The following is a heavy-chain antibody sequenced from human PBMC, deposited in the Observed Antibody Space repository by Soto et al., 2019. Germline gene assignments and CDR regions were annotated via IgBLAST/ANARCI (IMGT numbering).Heavy chain of an antibody. J-gene: IGHJ5*01. CDR3: ARHVRGAVTMNWFDS. V-gene: IGHV4-39*01. CDR2: IYYTEDT. D-gene: IGHD3-10*02. Sequence: SETLSLTGSVSGASISSTNYYWAWIRQPPGKGLEWIGSIYYTEDTYDNPSLKSRVTMSVDTSRNQLSLKLTSVTAADTAVYFCARHVRGAVTMNWFDSWGQGTLVTVSS. CDR1: GASISSTNYY.